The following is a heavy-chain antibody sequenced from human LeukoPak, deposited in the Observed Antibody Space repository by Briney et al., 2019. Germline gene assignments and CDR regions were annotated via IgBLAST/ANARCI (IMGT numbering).Heavy chain of an antibody. Sequence: SETLSLTCTVSGGSINSGSYYWSWIRQPPGKGLEWIGYIYYSGSTNYNPSLKSRVTISVDTSKNQFSLKLSSVTAADTAVYYCARGLPGASFDYWGQGTLVTVSS. CDR2: IYYSGST. D-gene: IGHD5/OR15-5a*01. CDR3: ARGLPGASFDY. V-gene: IGHV4-61*01. CDR1: GGSINSGSYY. J-gene: IGHJ4*02.